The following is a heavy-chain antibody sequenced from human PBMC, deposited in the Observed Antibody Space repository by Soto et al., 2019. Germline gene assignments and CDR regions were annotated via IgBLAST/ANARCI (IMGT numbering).Heavy chain of an antibody. CDR1: GGSFSGYY. CDR3: ARGHNYSSREY. Sequence: QVQLQQWGAGLLKPSETLSLTCAVYGGSFSGYYWSWIRQPPGKGLEWIGEINHSGSTNYNPSLKSRVTISVDTSKTQFSLKLSSVTAADTAVYYCARGHNYSSREYWGQGTLVTVSS. CDR2: INHSGST. D-gene: IGHD6-19*01. J-gene: IGHJ4*02. V-gene: IGHV4-34*01.